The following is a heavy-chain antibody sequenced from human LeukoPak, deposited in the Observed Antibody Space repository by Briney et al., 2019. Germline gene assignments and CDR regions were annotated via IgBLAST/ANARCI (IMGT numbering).Heavy chain of an antibody. Sequence: GASVKVSCKASGYTFTSYGISWVRQPPGQGLEWMGWISAYNGNTNYAQKLQGRVTITTDTSTSTAYMELRSLRSDDTAVYYCARGLGWSGYHNYGMDVWGQGTTVTVSS. CDR1: GYTFTSYG. V-gene: IGHV1-18*01. J-gene: IGHJ6*02. CDR3: ARGLGWSGYHNYGMDV. D-gene: IGHD3-3*01. CDR2: ISAYNGNT.